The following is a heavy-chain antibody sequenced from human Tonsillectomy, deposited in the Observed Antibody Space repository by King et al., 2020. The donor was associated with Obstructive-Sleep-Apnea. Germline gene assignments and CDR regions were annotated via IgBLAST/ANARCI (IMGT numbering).Heavy chain of an antibody. CDR2: ISHDGSNK. J-gene: IGHJ4*02. V-gene: IGHV3-30*04. CDR1: GFTFSYYT. Sequence: QVQLVESGGGVVQPGRSLRLSCAASGFTFSYYTIHLVRQAPSKGLEWVALISHDGSNKYYADSVKGRFTISSENSKNTLYLQMNSLKAEDTAVYYCARALWEFSYGYNYSEYWGQGTLVTVSS. CDR3: ARALWEFSYGYNYSEY. D-gene: IGHD5-18*01.